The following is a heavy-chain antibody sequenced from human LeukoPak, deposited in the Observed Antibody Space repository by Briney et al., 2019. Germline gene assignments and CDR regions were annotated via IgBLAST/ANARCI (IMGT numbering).Heavy chain of an antibody. V-gene: IGHV4-61*01. J-gene: IGHJ4*02. CDR2: IHYSGST. D-gene: IGHD4-17*01. CDR3: ARENGDYVVDY. Sequence: PSETLSLTCNVSGGSVSSGSYYWSWIRQPPGKGLEWIGYIHYSGSTNYNPSLKSRITISVDTSKNQFSLKLSSVTAADTAVYYCARENGDYVVDYWGQGTLVTVSS. CDR1: GGSVSSGSYY.